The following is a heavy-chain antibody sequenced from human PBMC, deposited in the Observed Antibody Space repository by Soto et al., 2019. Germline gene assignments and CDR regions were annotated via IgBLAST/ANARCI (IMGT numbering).Heavy chain of an antibody. D-gene: IGHD3-10*01. CDR2: IYYSGST. CDR1: GGSISSYY. Sequence: SETLSLTCTVSGGSISSYYWSWIRQPPGKGLEWIGYIYYSGSTNYNPSLKSRVTISVDTSKNQFSLKLSSVTAADTAVYYCARDFLRGPFDYWGQGTLVTVSS. J-gene: IGHJ4*02. CDR3: ARDFLRGPFDY. V-gene: IGHV4-59*01.